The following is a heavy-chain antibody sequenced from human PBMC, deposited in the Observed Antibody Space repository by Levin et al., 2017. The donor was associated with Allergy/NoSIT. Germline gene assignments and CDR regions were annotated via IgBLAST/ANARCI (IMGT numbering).Heavy chain of an antibody. V-gene: IGHV4-31*03. J-gene: IGHJ4*02. CDR2: IYYSGST. CDR1: GGSISSGGYY. D-gene: IGHD4-17*01. Sequence: SSETLSLTCTVSGGSISSGGYYWSWIRQHPGKGLEWIGYIYYSGSTYYNPSLKSRVTISVDTSKNQFSLKLSSVTAADTAVYYCARYYGDYGEYYFDYWGQGTLVTVSS. CDR3: ARYYGDYGEYYFDY.